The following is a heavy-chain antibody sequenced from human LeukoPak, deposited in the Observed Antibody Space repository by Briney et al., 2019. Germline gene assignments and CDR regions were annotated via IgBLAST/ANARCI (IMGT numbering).Heavy chain of an antibody. V-gene: IGHV4-39*07. CDR3: ARRGYYYYYMDV. CDR1: GGSISSSRYY. J-gene: IGHJ6*03. Sequence: SETLSLTCTVSGGSISSSRYYWGWIRQPPGKGLEWIGSIYYSGSTYYNPSLKSRVTISVDTSKNQFSLKLSSVTAADTAVYYCARRGYYYYYMDVWGKGTTVTVSS. CDR2: IYYSGST.